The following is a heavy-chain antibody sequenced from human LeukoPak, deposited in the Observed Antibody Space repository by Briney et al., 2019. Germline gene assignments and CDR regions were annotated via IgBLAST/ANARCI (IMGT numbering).Heavy chain of an antibody. V-gene: IGHV3-74*01. CDR1: GFTFSSYW. CDR2: INSDGSTT. J-gene: IGHJ4*02. Sequence: GGSLRLSCAASGFTFSSYWMHWVRQAPGKGLVWVSRINSDGSTTSYADSVKGRFTISRDDAKHTLYLQMNSLRPEDTAVYFCARDLSEYGWFGELYYWGQGTLVTVSS. CDR3: ARDLSEYGWFGELYY. D-gene: IGHD3-10*01.